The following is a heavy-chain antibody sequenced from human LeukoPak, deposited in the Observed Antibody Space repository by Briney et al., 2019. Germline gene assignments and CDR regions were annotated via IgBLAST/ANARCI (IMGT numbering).Heavy chain of an antibody. V-gene: IGHV1-2*02. D-gene: IGHD2-15*01. CDR2: INPNSGGT. CDR1: GYTFTGYY. J-gene: IGHJ6*02. CDR3: ARGLEWWYYYGMDV. Sequence: GASVKVSCKASGYTFTGYYMHWVRQAPGQGLEWMGWINPNSGGTNYAQKFQGRVTMTRDTSISTAYMELSRLRSEDTAVYYCARGLEWWYYYGMDVWGQGTTVTVSS.